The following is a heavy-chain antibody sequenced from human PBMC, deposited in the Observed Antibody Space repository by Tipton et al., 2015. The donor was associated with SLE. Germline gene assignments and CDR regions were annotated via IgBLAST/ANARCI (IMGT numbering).Heavy chain of an antibody. D-gene: IGHD2-15*01. V-gene: IGHV4-38-2*02. CDR2: IYHSGST. CDR1: GYSISSGYY. Sequence: LRLSCTVSGYSISSGYYWGWIRQPPGKGLEWIGNIYHSGSTYYNPSLKSRVTISVDTSKNQFSLKLSSVTAAGTAVYYCARDSRVVVAARGGFDYWGQGTLVTVSS. J-gene: IGHJ4*02. CDR3: ARDSRVVVAARGGFDY.